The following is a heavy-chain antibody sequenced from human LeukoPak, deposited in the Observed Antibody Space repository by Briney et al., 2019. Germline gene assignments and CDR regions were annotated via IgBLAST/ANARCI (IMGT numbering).Heavy chain of an antibody. CDR1: GFTFSSYW. V-gene: IGHV3-7*01. CDR3: ARDRAVDMITFGGVIGDFDY. D-gene: IGHD3-16*02. CDR2: IKQDGSEK. Sequence: TGGSLRLSCAASGFTFSSYWMSWVRQAPGKGLEWVANIKQDGSEKYYVDSVKGRFTISRDNAKNSLYLQMNSLRAEDTAVYYCARDRAVDMITFGGVIGDFDYWGQGTLVTVSS. J-gene: IGHJ4*02.